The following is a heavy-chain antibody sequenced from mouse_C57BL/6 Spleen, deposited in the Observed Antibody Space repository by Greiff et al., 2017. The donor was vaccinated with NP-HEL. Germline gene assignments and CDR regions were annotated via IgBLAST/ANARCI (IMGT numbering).Heavy chain of an antibody. CDR1: GYTFTSYW. V-gene: IGHV1-72*01. CDR2: IDPNSGGT. CDR3: ASGDDYSAWFAY. D-gene: IGHD2-4*01. J-gene: IGHJ3*01. Sequence: QVHVKQPGAELVKPGASVKLSCKASGYTFTSYWMHWVKQRPGRGLEWIGRIDPNSGGTKYNEKFKSKATLTVDKPSSPAYMQLSSLTSEDSAVYYCASGDDYSAWFAYWGQGTLVTVSA.